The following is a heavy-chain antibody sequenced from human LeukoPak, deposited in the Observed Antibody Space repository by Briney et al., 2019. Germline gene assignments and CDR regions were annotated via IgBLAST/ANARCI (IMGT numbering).Heavy chain of an antibody. CDR2: ISSSSSTI. Sequence: GGSLRLSCAASGFTFGSYSMNWVRQAPGKGLEWVSYISSSSSTIYYADSVKGRFTISRDNAKNSLYLQMNSLRAEDTAVYYCARVWDSGYDYGFDYWGQGTLATVSS. V-gene: IGHV3-48*01. D-gene: IGHD5-12*01. CDR1: GFTFGSYS. J-gene: IGHJ4*02. CDR3: ARVWDSGYDYGFDY.